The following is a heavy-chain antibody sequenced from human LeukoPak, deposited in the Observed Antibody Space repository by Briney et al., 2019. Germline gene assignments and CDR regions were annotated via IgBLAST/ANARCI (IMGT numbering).Heavy chain of an antibody. V-gene: IGHV4-31*03. J-gene: IGHJ6*04. D-gene: IGHD2-15*01. CDR1: GGSISSGGYY. Sequence: SQTLSLTCTVSGGSISSGGYYWSWIRQHPGKGLEWIGYIYYSGSTYYNPSLKSRVTISVDTSKNQFSLKLSSVTAADTAVYYCARALGYCSGGSCYKGGYNYYGMDVWGKGTTVTVSS. CDR3: ARALGYCSGGSCYKGGYNYYGMDV. CDR2: IYYSGST.